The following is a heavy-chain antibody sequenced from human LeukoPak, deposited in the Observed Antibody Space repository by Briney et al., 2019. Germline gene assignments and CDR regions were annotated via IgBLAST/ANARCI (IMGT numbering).Heavy chain of an antibody. CDR1: GFTFSSYA. CDR2: ISYDGSNK. D-gene: IGHD3-3*01. Sequence: GGSLRLSCAASGFTFSSYAMHWVRQAPGKGLEWVAVISYDGSNKYYADSVKGRFTISRDNSKNTLYLQMNSLRAEDTAVYYCARDPGDYDFWSGYSHYYYYMDVWGKGTTVTVSS. V-gene: IGHV3-30-3*01. J-gene: IGHJ6*03. CDR3: ARDPGDYDFWSGYSHYYYYMDV.